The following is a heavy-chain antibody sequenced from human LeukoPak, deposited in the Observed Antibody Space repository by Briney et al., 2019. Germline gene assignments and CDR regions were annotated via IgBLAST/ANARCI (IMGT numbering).Heavy chain of an antibody. CDR2: IIPIFGTA. J-gene: IGHJ4*02. V-gene: IGHV1-69*01. D-gene: IGHD2-2*01. Sequence: GASVKVSCKASGGTFSSYAISWVRQAPGQGLEWMGGIIPIFGTANYAQKFQGRVTITADESTSTAYMELSSLRSEDTAVYYCARGGDYCSSTSCYRYYFDYWGQGTLVTVSS. CDR1: GGTFSSYA. CDR3: ARGGDYCSSTSCYRYYFDY.